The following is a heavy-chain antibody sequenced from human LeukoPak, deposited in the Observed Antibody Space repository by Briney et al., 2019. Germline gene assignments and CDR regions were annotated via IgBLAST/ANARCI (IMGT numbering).Heavy chain of an antibody. CDR2: IKQDGGEK. Sequence: GGSLRLSCAASGFMFSDFWMSWVRQAPGKGLEWVANIKQDGGEKYYVDSVEGRFTISRDNTKNSLYLQMNSLRAEDTAVYYCARELLWFGELYDAFDIWGQGTMVTVSS. V-gene: IGHV3-7*01. CDR3: ARELLWFGELYDAFDI. CDR1: GFMFSDFW. J-gene: IGHJ3*02. D-gene: IGHD3-10*01.